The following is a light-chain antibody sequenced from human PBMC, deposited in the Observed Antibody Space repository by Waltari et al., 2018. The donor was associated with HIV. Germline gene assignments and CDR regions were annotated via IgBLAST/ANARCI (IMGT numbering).Light chain of an antibody. V-gene: IGKV3-20*01. CDR1: QSVRSNY. CDR2: GAS. Sequence: EFVLTQSPGTLSLSPGERATLSCRASQSVRSNYLALYQQKPGQAPRLLIYGASSRATGIPDRFSGSGSGTDFTLTISRLEPEDFAVYYCQQYGSSHPFTFGPGTKVDIK. CDR3: QQYGSSHPFT. J-gene: IGKJ3*01.